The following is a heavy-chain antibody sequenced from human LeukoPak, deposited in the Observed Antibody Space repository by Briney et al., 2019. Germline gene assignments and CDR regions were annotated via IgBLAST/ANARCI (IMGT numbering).Heavy chain of an antibody. Sequence: SCKASGYTFTSYAMHWVRQAPGKGLEWVAVISYDGSNKYYADSVKGRFTISRDNSKNTLYLHMNSLRAEDTAVYYCARDPAIDELPGVGYWGQGTLVTVSS. D-gene: IGHD1-26*01. CDR3: ARDPAIDELPGVGY. V-gene: IGHV3-30-3*01. CDR2: ISYDGSNK. J-gene: IGHJ4*02. CDR1: GYTFTSYA.